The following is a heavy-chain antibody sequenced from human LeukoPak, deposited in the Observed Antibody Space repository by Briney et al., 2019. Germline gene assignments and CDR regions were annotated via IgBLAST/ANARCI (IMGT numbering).Heavy chain of an antibody. V-gene: IGHV3-64*05. CDR3: VKGLDYSSSQMDS. CDR1: GFTFKSYA. J-gene: IGHJ4*02. CDR2: INTNGANT. D-gene: IGHD6-6*01. Sequence: GGSLRLSCSASGFTFKSYAMHWVRQAPGKGLEYVSSINTNGANTYYADSVKGRFTISRDNPKNTVYVQMNSLTPEDTAVYYCVKGLDYSSSQMDSWGQGTLVTVSS.